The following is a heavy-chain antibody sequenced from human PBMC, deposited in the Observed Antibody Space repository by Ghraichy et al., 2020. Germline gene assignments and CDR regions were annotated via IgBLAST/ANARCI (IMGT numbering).Heavy chain of an antibody. CDR2: ISAYNGNT. Sequence: ASVKVSCKASGYTFTSYGISWVRQAPGQGLEWMGWISAYNGNTNYAQKLQGRVTMTTDTSTSTAYMELRSLRSDDTAVYYCARPIAARPNYYYGMDVWGQGTTVTVSS. CDR3: ARPIAARPNYYYGMDV. CDR1: GYTFTSYG. D-gene: IGHD6-6*01. J-gene: IGHJ6*02. V-gene: IGHV1-18*04.